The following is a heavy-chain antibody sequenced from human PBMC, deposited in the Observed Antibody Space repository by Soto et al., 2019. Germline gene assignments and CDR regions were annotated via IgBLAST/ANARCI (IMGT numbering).Heavy chain of an antibody. CDR3: AKGFYGSGIYYNERAFDS. CDR1: GFTFSNYA. CDR2: ISGSGDFT. V-gene: IGHV3-23*01. Sequence: GESLKISCAASGFTFSNYAISWVRQTPGKGLEWVSVISGSGDFTYYADSVKGRFTISRDNPKNTIYLQMNSLRAEDTAVYYCAKGFYGSGIYYNERAFDSWGQGTLVTVSS. D-gene: IGHD3-10*01. J-gene: IGHJ4*02.